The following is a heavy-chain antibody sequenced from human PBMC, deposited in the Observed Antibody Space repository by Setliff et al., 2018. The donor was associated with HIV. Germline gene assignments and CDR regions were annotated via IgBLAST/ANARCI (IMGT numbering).Heavy chain of an antibody. CDR1: GGSINIGKTF. V-gene: IGHV4-39*07. CDR2: IHRSGTV. D-gene: IGHD3-3*01. Sequence: PSETLSLTCTVSGGSINIGKTFWGWIRQPPGKGLEWIGSIHRSGTVYFNPSLSTRINISLNRSKNQFSLRLRSVTAADTAVYYCASVGDAVEYNFWSGLSLWGQGTLVTVSS. J-gene: IGHJ4*02. CDR3: ASVGDAVEYNFWSGLSL.